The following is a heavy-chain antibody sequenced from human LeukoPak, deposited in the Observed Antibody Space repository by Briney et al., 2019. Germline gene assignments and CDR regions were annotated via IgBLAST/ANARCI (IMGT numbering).Heavy chain of an antibody. V-gene: IGHV3-30*04. D-gene: IGHD4-11*01. CDR1: GFTFSSYA. CDR3: ARGLRTVKICYFDY. CDR2: ISYDGSNK. J-gene: IGHJ4*02. Sequence: GRSLRLSCAASGFTFSSYAMHWVRQAPGKGLEWVAVISYDGSNKYYADSVKGRFTISRDNSKNTLYLQMNSLRAEDTAVYYCARGLRTVKICYFDYWGQGTLVTVSS.